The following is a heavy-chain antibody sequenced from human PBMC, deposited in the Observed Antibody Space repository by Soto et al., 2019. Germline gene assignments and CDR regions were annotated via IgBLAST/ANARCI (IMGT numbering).Heavy chain of an antibody. J-gene: IGHJ4*02. V-gene: IGHV3-74*01. CDR1: GFTFSSYW. CDR2: INSDGSST. CDR3: ARTLSDFWSDGYFDY. Sequence: GGSLRLSCAASGFTFSSYWMHWVRQAPGKGLVWVSRINSDGSSTSYADSVKGRFTISRDNAKNTLYLQMNSLRAEDTAVYYCARTLSDFWSDGYFDYWGQGTLVTVSS. D-gene: IGHD3-3*01.